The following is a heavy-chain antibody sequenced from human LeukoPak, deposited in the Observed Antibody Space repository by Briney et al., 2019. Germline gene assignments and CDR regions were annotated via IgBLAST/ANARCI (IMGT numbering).Heavy chain of an antibody. D-gene: IGHD1-26*01. V-gene: IGHV1-46*01. Sequence: GASVKVSCNASGYTFTSYYMHWVRQAPGQGLEWMGIINPSGGSASYAQKFQGRVTMTRDTSTSTVYMELSSLRSEDTAVYYCARDRERDVVFPDWGQGTLVTVSS. CDR3: ARDRERDVVFPD. CDR2: INPSGGSA. J-gene: IGHJ4*02. CDR1: GYTFTSYY.